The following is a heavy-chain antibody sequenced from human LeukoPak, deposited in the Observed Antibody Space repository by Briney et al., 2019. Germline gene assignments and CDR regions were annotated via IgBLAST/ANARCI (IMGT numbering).Heavy chain of an antibody. Sequence: PSETLSLTCTVSGGSISSGDYYWSWIRQPPGKGLEWIGYIYYSGSTYYNPSLKSRVTISVDTSKNQFSLKLSSVTAADTAVYYCARGRRNGTFRNYVYMDVWGKGTTVTVSS. CDR2: IYYSGST. V-gene: IGHV4-30-4*08. CDR3: ARGRRNGTFRNYVYMDV. D-gene: IGHD1-1*01. CDR1: GGSISSGDYY. J-gene: IGHJ6*03.